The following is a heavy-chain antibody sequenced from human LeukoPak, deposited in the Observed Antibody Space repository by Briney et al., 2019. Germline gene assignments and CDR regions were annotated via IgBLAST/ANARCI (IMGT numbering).Heavy chain of an antibody. D-gene: IGHD1-26*01. CDR3: ARDGRFSFDAFDI. Sequence: GGSLRLSCAAPGFNVSSNYMSWVRQAPGKGLEWVSVIYSGGSTYYADSVKGRFTISRDNSKNTLYLQMNSLRAEDTAVYYCARDGRFSFDAFDIWGQGTMVTVSS. CDR1: GFNVSSNY. J-gene: IGHJ3*02. V-gene: IGHV3-66*01. CDR2: IYSGGST.